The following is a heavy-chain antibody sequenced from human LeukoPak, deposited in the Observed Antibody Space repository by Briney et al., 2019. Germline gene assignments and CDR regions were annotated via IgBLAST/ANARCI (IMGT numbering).Heavy chain of an antibody. Sequence: SGGSLRLSCAASGFTFDDYAMHWVRQAPGKGLEWVSGISWNSGSIGYADSVKGRFTISRDNAKNSLYLQMNSLRAEDTAVYYCARGMATITEGLDYWGQGTLVTVSS. D-gene: IGHD5-24*01. CDR1: GFTFDDYA. J-gene: IGHJ4*02. V-gene: IGHV3-9*01. CDR2: ISWNSGSI. CDR3: ARGMATITEGLDY.